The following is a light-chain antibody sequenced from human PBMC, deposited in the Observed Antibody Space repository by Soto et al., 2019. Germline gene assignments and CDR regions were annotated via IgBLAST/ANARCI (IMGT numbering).Light chain of an antibody. CDR3: TSYAGGNNV. J-gene: IGLJ1*01. CDR1: SSDVGGYNY. CDR2: EVN. Sequence: QSVLTQPPSASGSPRLSVTISCTGTSSDVGGYNYVSWYQQHPGKVPKLMVYEVNKRPSGVPDRFSGSKSGNTASLTVSGLQAEDEADYYCTSYAGGNNVFGTGTKLTVL. V-gene: IGLV2-8*01.